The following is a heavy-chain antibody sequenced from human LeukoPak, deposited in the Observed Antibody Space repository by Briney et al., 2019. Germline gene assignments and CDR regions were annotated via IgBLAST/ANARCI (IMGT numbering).Heavy chain of an antibody. J-gene: IGHJ6*02. CDR1: GFTFSSYA. CDR2: ISGSGGST. Sequence: PGGSLRLSCAASGFTFSSYAMSWVRQAPGKGLEWVSAISGSGGSTYYADSVKGRFTISRDNSKNTLYLQMNSLRAEDTAVFYCASDLFGSGSLGKMDVWGQGTTVTVSS. CDR3: ASDLFGSGSLGKMDV. D-gene: IGHD3-10*01. V-gene: IGHV3-23*01.